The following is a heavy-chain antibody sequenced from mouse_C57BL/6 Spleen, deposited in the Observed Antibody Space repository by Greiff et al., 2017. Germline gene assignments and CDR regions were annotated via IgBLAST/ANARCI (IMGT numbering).Heavy chain of an antibody. V-gene: IGHV5-4*03. CDR3: ARGAYGSYFDY. D-gene: IGHD1-1*01. J-gene: IGHJ2*01. CDR2: ISDGGSYT. Sequence: EVKVEESGGGLVKPGGSLKLSCAASGFTFSSYAMSWVRQTPEKRLEWVATISDGGSYTYYPDNVKGRFTISRDNAKNNLYLQMSHLKSEDTAMYYCARGAYGSYFDYWGQGTTLTVSS. CDR1: GFTFSSYA.